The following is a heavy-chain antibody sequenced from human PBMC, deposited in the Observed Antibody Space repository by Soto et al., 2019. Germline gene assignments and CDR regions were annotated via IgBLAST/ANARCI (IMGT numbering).Heavy chain of an antibody. Sequence: PGGSLRLSCAASGFTFSSYAMSWVRQAQGKGLEWDSSVSGFNADTYYAGSVKGRFTISRDNSKRTLYLQMNSLRAEDTAVYRYAKVRSRACTSTSCYTAYYGMDVWGQGTTVTVSS. J-gene: IGHJ6*02. D-gene: IGHD2-2*02. V-gene: IGHV3-23*01. CDR3: AKVRSRACTSTSCYTAYYGMDV. CDR1: GFTFSSYA. CDR2: VSGFNADT.